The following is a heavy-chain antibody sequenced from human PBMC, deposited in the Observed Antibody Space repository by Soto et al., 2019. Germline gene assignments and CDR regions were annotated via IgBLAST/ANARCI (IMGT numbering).Heavy chain of an antibody. J-gene: IGHJ6*02. D-gene: IGHD5-12*01. CDR2: INPNSGGT. Sequence: ASVKVSCKASGYSFSVYPIHWVRQAPGQGLEWMGCINPNSGGTEYAKKFQGWVTMTRDTSISTAYMELSRLKSDDTAVYYCAKDRSGYDPDYYYYYGMDVWGQGTTVTVSS. V-gene: IGHV1-2*04. CDR1: GYSFSVYP. CDR3: AKDRSGYDPDYYYYYGMDV.